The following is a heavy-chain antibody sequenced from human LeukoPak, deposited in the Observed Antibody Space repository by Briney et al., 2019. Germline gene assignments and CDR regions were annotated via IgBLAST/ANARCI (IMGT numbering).Heavy chain of an antibody. V-gene: IGHV3-30*02. CDR2: IRYDGSNK. J-gene: IGHJ4*02. D-gene: IGHD2-15*01. Sequence: GGSLRLSCAASGFTFSSYGMHWVRQAPGKGLEWVAFIRYDGSNKYYADSVKGRFTISRDNAKNSLYLQMNSLRAEDTAVYYCARDLGYCSGGSCYSRTFDYWGQGTLVTVSS. CDR1: GFTFSSYG. CDR3: ARDLGYCSGGSCYSRTFDY.